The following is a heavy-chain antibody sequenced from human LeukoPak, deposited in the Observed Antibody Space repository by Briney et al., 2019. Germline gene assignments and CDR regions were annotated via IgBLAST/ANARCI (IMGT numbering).Heavy chain of an antibody. CDR3: ARAPRYCSGGSCYYMDV. Sequence: ASEKVSCKASGYTFTGYYMHWVRQAPGQGLEWMGWINPNSGGTNYAQKFQGRVTMTRDTSISTAYMELSRLRSDDTAVYYCARAPRYCSGGSCYYMDVWGKGTTVTVSS. CDR1: GYTFTGYY. D-gene: IGHD2-15*01. V-gene: IGHV1-2*02. J-gene: IGHJ6*03. CDR2: INPNSGGT.